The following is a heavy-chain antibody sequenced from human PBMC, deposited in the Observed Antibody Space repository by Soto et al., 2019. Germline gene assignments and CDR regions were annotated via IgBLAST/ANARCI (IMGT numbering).Heavy chain of an antibody. D-gene: IGHD4-17*01. V-gene: IGHV4-4*02. CDR1: GGSISSSNW. Sequence: QVQLQESGPGLVKPSGTLSLTCAVSGGSISSSNWWSWVRQPPGKGLEWIGEIYHSGSANYNPSLKSRVTISVDKSKNQFSLKLSSVTAADTAVYYCARDSTVTTSDYYYGMDVWGQGTTVTVSS. CDR2: IYHSGSA. CDR3: ARDSTVTTSDYYYGMDV. J-gene: IGHJ6*02.